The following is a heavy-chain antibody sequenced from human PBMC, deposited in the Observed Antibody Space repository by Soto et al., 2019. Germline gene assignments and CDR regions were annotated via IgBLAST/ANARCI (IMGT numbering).Heavy chain of an antibody. CDR1: GYIFTNYG. Sequence: QVQLVQSGVEVKKPGASVKVSCKAMGYIFTNYGLSWVRQAPGEGPEWLGWISAYNGHTKYAMKVQDRVTLTTDTSATTAYFDLGRRSSVHAVVYCCVWGDGGDCERWGQGTLVLVSS. CDR2: ISAYNGHT. CDR3: VWGDGGDCER. J-gene: IGHJ1*01. V-gene: IGHV1-18*01. D-gene: IGHD2-21*02.